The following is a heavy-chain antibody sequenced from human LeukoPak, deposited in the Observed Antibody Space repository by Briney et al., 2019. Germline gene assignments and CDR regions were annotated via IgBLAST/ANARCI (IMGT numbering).Heavy chain of an antibody. CDR3: ARELRRYFDL. CDR2: IYYSGST. Sequence: SQTLSLTCTVSGGSISSGGYYWSWIRQHPGKCLEWSGYIYYSGSTYYNPSLKSRVTISVDTSKNQFSLKLSSVTAADTAVYYCARELRRYFDLWGRGTLVTVSS. CDR1: GGSISSGGYY. J-gene: IGHJ2*01. V-gene: IGHV4-31*03.